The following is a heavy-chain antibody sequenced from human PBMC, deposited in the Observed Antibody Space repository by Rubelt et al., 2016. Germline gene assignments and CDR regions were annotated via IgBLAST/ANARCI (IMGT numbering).Heavy chain of an antibody. V-gene: IGHV4-39*07. J-gene: IGHJ5*02. CDR3: ARAGPTMAEFDP. D-gene: IGHD5-12*01. Sequence: QLQLQESGPGLVKPSETLSLTCTVSGGSISSSSYYWGWIRQPPGKGLEWIGEINHSGSTNYNPSLKSRVTISVDTSKNQFSLKLSSVTAADTAVYYCARAGPTMAEFDPWGQGTLVTVSS. CDR2: INHSGST. CDR1: GGSISSSSYY.